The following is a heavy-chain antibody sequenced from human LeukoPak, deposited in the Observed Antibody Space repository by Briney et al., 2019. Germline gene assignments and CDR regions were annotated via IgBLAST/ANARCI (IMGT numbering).Heavy chain of an antibody. CDR2: ISRGGTT. J-gene: IGHJ4*02. D-gene: IGHD6-19*01. Sequence: GGSLRLSCAASGFAVSSNYMNWVRQAPGKGLEWVSFISRGGTTHYADSVKGRFTISRDNSKNTLYLHMNTLRAEDTAVYYCARKYNSGWWIDCWGQGTLVTVSS. V-gene: IGHV3-53*01. CDR3: ARKYNSGWWIDC. CDR1: GFAVSSNY.